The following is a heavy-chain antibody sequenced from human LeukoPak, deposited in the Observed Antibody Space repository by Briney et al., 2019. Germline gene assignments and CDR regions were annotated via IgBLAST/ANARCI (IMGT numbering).Heavy chain of an antibody. CDR2: ILPIFGTT. J-gene: IGHJ5*02. CDR1: GGTFKNYA. CDR3: GRAGSLGSGSYRNRGSWFDP. Sequence: SVKVSCKASGGTFKNYAISWVRQAPGQGLEWMGGILPIFGTTNYAQKFQARVTITADESTSTAYMEMSSLRSEDTAVYYCGRAGSLGSGSYRNRGSWFDPWGQGTLATVSS. V-gene: IGHV1-69*13. D-gene: IGHD3-10*01.